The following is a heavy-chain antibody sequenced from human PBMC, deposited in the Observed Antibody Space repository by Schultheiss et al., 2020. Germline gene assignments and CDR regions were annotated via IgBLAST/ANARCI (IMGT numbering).Heavy chain of an antibody. CDR3: ARDRDYYGSGSYYFDY. Sequence: GESLKISCAASGFTFGSYAMHWVRQAPGKGLEWVAVISYDGSNKYYADSVKGRFTISRDNSKNTLYLQMNNLRPEDTALYYCARDRDYYGSGSYYFDYWGQGTLVTISS. CDR1: GFTFGSYA. V-gene: IGHV3-30-3*01. J-gene: IGHJ4*02. CDR2: ISYDGSNK. D-gene: IGHD3-10*01.